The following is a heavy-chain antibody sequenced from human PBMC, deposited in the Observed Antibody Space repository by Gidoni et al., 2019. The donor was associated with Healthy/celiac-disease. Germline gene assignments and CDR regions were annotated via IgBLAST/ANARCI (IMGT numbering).Heavy chain of an antibody. D-gene: IGHD2-15*01. J-gene: IGHJ5*02. CDR2: IYYSGST. Sequence: QVQLQESGPRLVKPSETLSLTCTVSGGSISSYYWSWIRQPPGKGLEWIGYIYYSGSTNYNPSLKSRVTISVDTSKNQFSLKLSSVTAADTAVYYCARVPYCSGGSCYSGWFDPWGQGTLVTVSS. V-gene: IGHV4-59*01. CDR3: ARVPYCSGGSCYSGWFDP. CDR1: GGSISSYY.